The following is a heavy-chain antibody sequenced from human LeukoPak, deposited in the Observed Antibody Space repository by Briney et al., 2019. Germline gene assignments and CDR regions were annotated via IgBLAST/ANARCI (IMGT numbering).Heavy chain of an antibody. CDR3: AKNVGATYFDY. V-gene: IGHV3-30*02. J-gene: IGHJ4*02. CDR1: GFTFSSYG. CDR2: IRNEGTDK. Sequence: PGGSLRLSCEASGFTFSSYGMHWVRQAPGKGLEWVAFIRNEGTDKYYADSVKGRFTISRDNPKNTLHLQMNSLRAEDTAVYYCAKNVGATYFDYWGQGTLVTVSS. D-gene: IGHD1-26*01.